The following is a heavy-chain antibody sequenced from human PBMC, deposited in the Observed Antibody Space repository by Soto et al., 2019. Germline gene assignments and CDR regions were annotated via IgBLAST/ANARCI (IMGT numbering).Heavy chain of an antibody. D-gene: IGHD1-1*01. J-gene: IGHJ4*02. V-gene: IGHV3-23*01. CDR2: ITNGGRT. CDR3: AKEGPTTHYYFDY. Sequence: PGGSLRLSCAASGFTFSSYSMNWVRQAPGKGLEWVSAITNGGRTYYADSVKGRFTLYRDDSKNTLYLQMDSLRVEDTATYYCAKEGPTTHYYFDYWGQGTLVTVSS. CDR1: GFTFSSYS.